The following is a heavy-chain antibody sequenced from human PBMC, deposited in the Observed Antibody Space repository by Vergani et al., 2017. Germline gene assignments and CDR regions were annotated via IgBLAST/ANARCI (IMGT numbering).Heavy chain of an antibody. J-gene: IGHJ4*02. D-gene: IGHD5-12*01. CDR1: GGSISSSNW. CDR2: IYHSGST. V-gene: IGHV4-4*02. CDR3: ARGLGWLRSRLRGTVFDY. Sequence: QVQLQESGPGLVKPSGTLPLTCAVSGGSISSSNWWSLVRQPPGKVLEWIGEIYHSGSTNYNPSLKSRFTISVDKSKNQFSLKLSSVTAADTAVYYGARGLGWLRSRLRGTVFDYWGEGTLVTVSS.